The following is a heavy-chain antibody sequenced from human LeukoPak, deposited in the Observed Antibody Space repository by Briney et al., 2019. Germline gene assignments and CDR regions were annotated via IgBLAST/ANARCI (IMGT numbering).Heavy chain of an antibody. CDR1: GGTFSSYA. CDR2: IIPILGIA. CDR3: AAGYSSSWQPFDY. D-gene: IGHD6-13*01. Sequence: SVKVSCKTSGGTFSSYAVSWVRQAPGQGLEWMGRIIPILGIANYAQKFQGRVTITADKSTSTAYMELSSLRSEDTAVYYCAAGYSSSWQPFDYWGQGTLVTVSS. J-gene: IGHJ4*02. V-gene: IGHV1-69*04.